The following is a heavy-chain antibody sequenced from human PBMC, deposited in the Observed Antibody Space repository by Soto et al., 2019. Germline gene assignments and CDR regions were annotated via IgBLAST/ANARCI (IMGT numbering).Heavy chain of an antibody. CDR2: IIPIFGTA. D-gene: IGHD3-16*01. Sequence: QVQLVQSGAEVKKPGSSVKVSCKASGGTFSSYAISWVRQAPGQGLEWMGGIIPIFGTANYAQKFQGRVTMTANESTSTAYMERSSLRSEDTAVYYFAGDGGSDRGMDVWGQGTTVTVSS. CDR1: GGTFSSYA. J-gene: IGHJ6*02. V-gene: IGHV1-69*12. CDR3: AGDGGSDRGMDV.